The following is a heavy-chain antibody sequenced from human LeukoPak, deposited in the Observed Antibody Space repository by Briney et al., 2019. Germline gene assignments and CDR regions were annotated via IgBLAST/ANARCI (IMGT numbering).Heavy chain of an antibody. CDR2: INSDGSST. D-gene: IGHD3-10*01. CDR1: GFTFSSYW. CDR3: ARVSGSGSYYKGYMDV. J-gene: IGHJ6*03. Sequence: GGSLRLSCAASGFTFSSYWMHWVRQAPGKGLVWVSRINSDGSSTIYADSVKGRFTIPRDNAKNTLYLQMNSLRAEDTAVYYCARVSGSGSYYKGYMDVWGKGTTVTISS. V-gene: IGHV3-74*01.